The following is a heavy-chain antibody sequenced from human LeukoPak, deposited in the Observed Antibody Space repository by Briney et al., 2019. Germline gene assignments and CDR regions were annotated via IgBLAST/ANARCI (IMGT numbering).Heavy chain of an antibody. CDR2: INTDGSST. D-gene: IGHD3-22*01. Sequence: PGGSLRLSCAASGFIFSSYWMHWVRHAPGKGLAWVSRINTDGSSTSYADSVKGRFTISRDNAKNSLYLQMNSLRAEDTAVYYCARLKQYYYDSSGYFDYWGQGTLVTVSS. V-gene: IGHV3-74*01. CDR3: ARLKQYYYDSSGYFDY. CDR1: GFIFSSYW. J-gene: IGHJ4*02.